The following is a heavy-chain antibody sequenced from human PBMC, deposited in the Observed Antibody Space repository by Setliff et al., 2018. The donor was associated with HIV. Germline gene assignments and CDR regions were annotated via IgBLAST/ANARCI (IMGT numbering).Heavy chain of an antibody. CDR1: GGSLSSGSYY. CDR3: ARAPITMIVVVNYGMDV. Sequence: SETLSLTCTVSGGSLSSGSYYWSWIRQPAGKGLEWIGRIYTSGSTNYNPSLKSRVTISVDTSKNQFSLKLSSVTAADTAVYYCARAPITMIVVVNYGMDVWGQGTTVTVSS. J-gene: IGHJ6*02. D-gene: IGHD3-22*01. CDR2: IYTSGST. V-gene: IGHV4-61*02.